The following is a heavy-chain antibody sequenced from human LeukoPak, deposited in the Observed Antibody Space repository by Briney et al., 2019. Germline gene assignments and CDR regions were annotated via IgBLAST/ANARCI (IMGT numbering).Heavy chain of an antibody. D-gene: IGHD4-17*01. CDR3: ARDRDGDPRFDY. J-gene: IGHJ4*02. CDR2: ISWNSGSI. CDR1: GFTFDDYA. Sequence: PGRSLRLSCAASGFTFDDYAMHWVRQAPGKGLEWVSGISWNSGSIGYADSVKGRFTISRDNAKNSLYLQMNSLRAEDTAVYYCARDRDGDPRFDYWGQGTLVTVSS. V-gene: IGHV3-9*01.